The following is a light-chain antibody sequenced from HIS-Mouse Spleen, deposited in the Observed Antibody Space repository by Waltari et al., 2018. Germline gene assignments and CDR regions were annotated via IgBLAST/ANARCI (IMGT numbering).Light chain of an antibody. CDR3: QQRSNWLALT. CDR2: DAS. J-gene: IGKJ4*01. Sequence: EIVLTQSPATLSLPPGERATLSCRASQSVSSYLAWYQQKPGQAPRLLIYDASNRATGIPARFSGSGSGTDFTLTISSLEPEDFAVYYCQQRSNWLALTFGGGTKVEIK. CDR1: QSVSSY. V-gene: IGKV3-11*01.